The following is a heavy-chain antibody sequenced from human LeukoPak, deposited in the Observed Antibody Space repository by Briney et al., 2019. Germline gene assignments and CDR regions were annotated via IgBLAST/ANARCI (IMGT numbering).Heavy chain of an antibody. V-gene: IGHV6-1*01. CDR3: ARERPDYYDSSGTTYYFDY. D-gene: IGHD3-22*01. CDR2: TYYRSKWYN. J-gene: IGHJ4*02. CDR1: GDSVSSNIAA. Sequence: SQTLSLTCAISGDSVSSNIAAWNWIRQSPSRGLEWLGRTYYRSKWYNDYAVSVKSRITINPDTSKNQSSLQLNSVTPEDTAVYYCARERPDYYDSSGTTYYFDYWGQGTLVTVSS.